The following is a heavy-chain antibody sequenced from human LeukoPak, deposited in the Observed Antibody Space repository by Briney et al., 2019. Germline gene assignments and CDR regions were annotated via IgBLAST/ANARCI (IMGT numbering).Heavy chain of an antibody. D-gene: IGHD6-13*01. V-gene: IGHV3-48*01. Sequence: GGSLRLSCAASGFTFSSYSMNWVRQAPGKGLEWVSYISSSSSTIYYADSVKGRFTISRDNAKNSLYLQMNSLRAEDTAVYYCASEGIAAAGDYYYYYYMDVWGKGTTVTVSS. CDR2: ISSSSSTI. CDR1: GFTFSSYS. J-gene: IGHJ6*03. CDR3: ASEGIAAAGDYYYYYYMDV.